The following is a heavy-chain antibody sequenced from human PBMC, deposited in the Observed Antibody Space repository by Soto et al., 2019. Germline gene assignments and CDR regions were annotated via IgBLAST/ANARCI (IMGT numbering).Heavy chain of an antibody. Sequence: TSETLSLTCPVSGGSISSYYWSWIRQPPGKGLEWIGYIYYSGSTNYNPSLKSRVTISVDTSKNQFSLKLSSVTAADTAVYYCARDYLILYGGNSLYYYYGMDVWGQGTTVTVSS. CDR3: ARDYLILYGGNSLYYYYGMDV. CDR1: GGSISSYY. V-gene: IGHV4-59*01. D-gene: IGHD4-17*01. J-gene: IGHJ6*02. CDR2: IYYSGST.